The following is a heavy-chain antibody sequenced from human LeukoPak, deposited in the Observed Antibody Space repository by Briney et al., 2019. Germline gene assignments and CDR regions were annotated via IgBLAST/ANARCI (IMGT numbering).Heavy chain of an antibody. D-gene: IGHD3-10*01. CDR1: GFTFSSYA. Sequence: GESLRLSCAASGFTFSSYAMTWVRQAPGKGLEWVSVISGSGDTTYYADSVKGRFTISRDNSKNTLYLQMNSLRAEDTAVYYCAKWLGGWFLSSMYYFDYWGQGTLVTVSS. CDR3: AKWLGGWFLSSMYYFDY. V-gene: IGHV3-23*01. J-gene: IGHJ4*02. CDR2: ISGSGDTT.